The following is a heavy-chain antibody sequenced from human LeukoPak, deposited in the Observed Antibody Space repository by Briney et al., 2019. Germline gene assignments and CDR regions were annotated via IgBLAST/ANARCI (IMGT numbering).Heavy chain of an antibody. D-gene: IGHD3-22*01. V-gene: IGHV4-59*01. J-gene: IGHJ4*02. Sequence: SETLSLTCTVSGGSISSYYWSWIRQPPGKGLEWIGYIYYSGSTNYNPSLKSRVTISVDTSKNQFSLKLSSVTAADTAVYYCAGFGGDYYDSSGYYQRLCYFDYWGQGTLVTVSS. CDR3: AGFGGDYYDSSGYYQRLCYFDY. CDR2: IYYSGST. CDR1: GGSISSYY.